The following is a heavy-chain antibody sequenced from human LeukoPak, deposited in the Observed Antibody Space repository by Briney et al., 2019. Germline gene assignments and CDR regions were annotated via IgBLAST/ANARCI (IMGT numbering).Heavy chain of an antibody. Sequence: PSETLSLTCTVSGGSISSSPYYWGWIRQPPGKGLEWIGSLYYTEKTYYNPSLKSRVTISVDTSKNQFSLKLSSVIAADTAVYYCATTGNNYYGSGRNYYMDVWGKGTTVTISS. CDR2: LYYTEKT. J-gene: IGHJ6*03. CDR1: GGSISSSPYY. V-gene: IGHV4-39*07. CDR3: ATTGNNYYGSGRNYYMDV. D-gene: IGHD3-10*01.